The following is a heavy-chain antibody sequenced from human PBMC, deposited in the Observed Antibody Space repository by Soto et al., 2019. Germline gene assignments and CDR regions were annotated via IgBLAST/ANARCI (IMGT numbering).Heavy chain of an antibody. CDR2: ISASGGST. J-gene: IGHJ4*02. D-gene: IGHD6-13*01. CDR1: GFTFTDYA. V-gene: IGHV3-23*01. Sequence: QSGGSLRLSCAASGFTFTDYAMSWVRQAPGKGLEWVSVISASGGSTYYADSVKGRFTISRDDSTNTTSLQLNSLRAEDTALYFCAKQRVGSSWYRDFDYWGQGTPVTVSS. CDR3: AKQRVGSSWYRDFDY.